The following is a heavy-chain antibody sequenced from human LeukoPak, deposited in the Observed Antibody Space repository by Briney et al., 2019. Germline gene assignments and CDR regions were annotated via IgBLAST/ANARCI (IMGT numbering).Heavy chain of an antibody. CDR2: IYTSGST. V-gene: IGHV4-4*07. CDR3: ARGYYDILTGMDWFDP. CDR1: GGAISSYY. D-gene: IGHD3-9*01. J-gene: IGHJ5*02. Sequence: SETLSLTCTVSGGAISSYYWSWIRQPAGEGLGWIGRIYTSGSTNYNPSPKSRVTMSVDPSKNQFPPTLTSVTAADTALYYCARGYYDILTGMDWFDPWGHGTLVTVSS.